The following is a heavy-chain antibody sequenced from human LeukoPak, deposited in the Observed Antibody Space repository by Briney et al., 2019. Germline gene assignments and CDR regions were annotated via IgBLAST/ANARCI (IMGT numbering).Heavy chain of an antibody. CDR1: GDSVSSNSAA. CDR3: ARADTGYCSSTSCYRPYYYYYMDV. D-gene: IGHD2-2*01. V-gene: IGHV6-1*01. CDR2: TYYRSKWCN. J-gene: IGHJ6*03. Sequence: SQTLSLTCAISGDSVSSNSAAWNWIRQSPSRGLEWLGRTYYRSKWCNDYVVSVKSRITINPDTSKNQFSLQLNSVTPEDTAVYYCARADTGYCSSTSCYRPYYYYYMDVWGKGTTVTVSS.